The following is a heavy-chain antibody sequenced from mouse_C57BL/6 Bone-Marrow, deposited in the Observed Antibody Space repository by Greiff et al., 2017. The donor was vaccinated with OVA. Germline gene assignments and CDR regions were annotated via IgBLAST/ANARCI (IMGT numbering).Heavy chain of an antibody. CDR2: INPNNGGT. Sequence: EVQLQQSGPELVKPGASVKISCKASGYTFTDYYMNWVKQSHGKSLEWIGDINPNNGGTSYNQKFKGKATLTVDKSSSTAYMELRSLTSEDSAVYYCARKGYYGSSYWYVDVWGTGTTVTVSS. J-gene: IGHJ1*03. D-gene: IGHD1-1*01. V-gene: IGHV1-26*01. CDR3: ARKGYYGSSYWYVDV. CDR1: GYTFTDYY.